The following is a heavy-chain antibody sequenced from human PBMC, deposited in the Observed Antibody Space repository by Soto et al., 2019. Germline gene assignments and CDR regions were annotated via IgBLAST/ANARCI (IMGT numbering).Heavy chain of an antibody. CDR1: GFAVSFND. CDR2: INTGGGR. D-gene: IGHD4-17*01. Sequence: PGGSLRLSCAASGFAVSFNDMTWVRQAPGKGLEWVSVINTGGGRYYADSVKGRFTTSRDNSKNTLYLQMSSLRAEDTAVYYCARASYDYGDYPIDDWGQGTLVTVSS. CDR3: ARASYDYGDYPIDD. J-gene: IGHJ4*01. V-gene: IGHV3-53*01.